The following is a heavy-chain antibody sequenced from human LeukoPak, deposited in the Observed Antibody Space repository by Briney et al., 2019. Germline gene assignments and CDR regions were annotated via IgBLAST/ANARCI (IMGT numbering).Heavy chain of an antibody. V-gene: IGHV3-15*01. Sequence: MTGGSLRLSFTGSGFIFANAWMTWVRQAPGKGLEWVGRIKRESDGATIDYTAPVKGRFTISRDDSQNMAFLQMTSLRAEDTAVYYCITAWRDESDHYFDYWGQGTLVTVSS. J-gene: IGHJ4*02. CDR2: IKRESDGATI. CDR3: ITAWRDESDHYFDY. CDR1: GFIFANAW. D-gene: IGHD1-1*01.